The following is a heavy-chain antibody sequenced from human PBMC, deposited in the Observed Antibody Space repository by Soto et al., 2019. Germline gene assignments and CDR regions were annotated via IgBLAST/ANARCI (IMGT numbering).Heavy chain of an antibody. CDR2: INAGNGNT. Sequence: ASVKVSCTASGYTFTTHGISWVRQAPGQRLEWMGWINAGNGNTKYSQKFQGRVTITRDTSASTAYMELSSLRSEDTAVYYCARGVAGPLHWFDPWGQGTLVTVSS. D-gene: IGHD6-19*01. CDR3: ARGVAGPLHWFDP. V-gene: IGHV1-3*01. CDR1: GYTFTTHG. J-gene: IGHJ5*02.